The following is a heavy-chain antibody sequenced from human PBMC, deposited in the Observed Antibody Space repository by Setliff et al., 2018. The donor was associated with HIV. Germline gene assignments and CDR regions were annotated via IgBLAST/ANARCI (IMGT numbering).Heavy chain of an antibody. Sequence: SETLSLTCTVSGGSISGFYWNWIRQSAGKGLQWIGRIYDSGSTKYNPSLKSRLTMSVDSSGNQFSLSLTSVTAADTAVYYCARGVPLLPPHYWGQGTLVTVSS. J-gene: IGHJ4*02. V-gene: IGHV4-4*07. CDR3: ARGVPLLPPHY. D-gene: IGHD2-21*02. CDR1: GGSISGFY. CDR2: IYDSGST.